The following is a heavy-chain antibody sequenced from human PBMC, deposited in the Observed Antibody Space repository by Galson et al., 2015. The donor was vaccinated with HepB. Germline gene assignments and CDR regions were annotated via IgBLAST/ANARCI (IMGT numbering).Heavy chain of an antibody. CDR3: ARGGDYYDSKRPIDY. CDR2: INHSGST. V-gene: IGHV4-34*01. CDR1: GGSFSGYY. Sequence: LVKPTQTLSLTCAVYGGSFSGYYWSWIRQPPGKGLEWIGEINHSGSTNYNPSLKSRVTISMDMSKHQFSLKLSSVIAADTAVYYCARGGDYYDSKRPIDYWGQGTLVTVSS. D-gene: IGHD3-22*01. J-gene: IGHJ4*02.